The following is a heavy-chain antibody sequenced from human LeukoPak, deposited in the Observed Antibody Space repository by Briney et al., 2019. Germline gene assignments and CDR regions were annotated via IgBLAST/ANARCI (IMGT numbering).Heavy chain of an antibody. CDR3: PSGGQIWLS. D-gene: IGHD5-24*01. J-gene: IGHJ1*01. V-gene: IGHV3-7*03. Sequence: GGSLRLSCAASGFTFSSYLMRWVRQAPGQGLEWVANIKQDGSEKYYVHSVKGRFTISRDNAKNSLYLQMNSLRAEDTAVSFFPSGGQIWLSWGQGPLVTVSS. CDR2: IKQDGSEK. CDR1: GFTFSSYL.